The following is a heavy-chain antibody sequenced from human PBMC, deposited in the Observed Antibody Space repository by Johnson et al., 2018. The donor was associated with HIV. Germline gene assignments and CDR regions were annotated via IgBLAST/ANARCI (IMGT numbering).Heavy chain of an antibody. V-gene: IGHV3-15*01. CDR3: AKGLYSISWYLAGAFDI. CDR2: IKSKTDGGTT. D-gene: IGHD6-13*01. CDR1: RFTFSFYA. Sequence: VQLVESGGGVAQPGRSLRLSCAASRFTFSFYAMHWVRQAPGKGLEWVGRIKSKTDGGTTDYAAPVKGRFTISRDDSKNTRYRQMNSLRAEDTAIYYCAKGLYSISWYLAGAFDIWGKGTMVTVSS. J-gene: IGHJ3*02.